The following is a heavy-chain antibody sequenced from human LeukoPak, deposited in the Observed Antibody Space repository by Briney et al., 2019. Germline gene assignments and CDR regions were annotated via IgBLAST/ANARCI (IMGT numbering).Heavy chain of an antibody. CDR2: IYYSGGT. CDR3: ARDGLYDSSGYYMDS. CDR1: GGAISSYY. Sequence: PSETLSLTCTVSGGAISSYYWSWIRQPPGKGLEWIVYIYYSGGTKYNPSLMSRVTISVDRAQNQFSLSLSSVTAADTAVYYCARDGLYDSSGYYMDSWGQGTLVIVSS. J-gene: IGHJ4*02. V-gene: IGHV4-59*01. D-gene: IGHD3-22*01.